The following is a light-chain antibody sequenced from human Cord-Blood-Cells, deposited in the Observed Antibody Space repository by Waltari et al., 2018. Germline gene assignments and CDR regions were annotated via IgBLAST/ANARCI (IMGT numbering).Light chain of an antibody. CDR3: QQSYSTLYT. Sequence: DIQMSQSRPSLSASVGDRGTITCRASQSISSSLNWNQQKPGNAPKLLIYAASSLQSGVPSRFSGSGSGTDFTLTISSLQPEDVATYYCQQSYSTLYTVGQGTKPELK. CDR2: AAS. V-gene: IGKV1-39*01. CDR1: QSISSS. J-gene: IGKJ2*01.